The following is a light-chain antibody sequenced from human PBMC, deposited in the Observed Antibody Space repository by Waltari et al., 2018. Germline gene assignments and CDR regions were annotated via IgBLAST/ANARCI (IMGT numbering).Light chain of an antibody. V-gene: IGLV3-1*01. Sequence: SHELTQAPSVSVSPGQTASITCSGDKLGEKHVSWYQLRPGQSPLLVNSHDNKRPSGIPERFSGSNSGNTATLTISGTQSMDEADYYCQAWDNSVVFGGGTKLTVL. CDR1: KLGEKH. CDR3: QAWDNSVV. J-gene: IGLJ2*01. CDR2: HDN.